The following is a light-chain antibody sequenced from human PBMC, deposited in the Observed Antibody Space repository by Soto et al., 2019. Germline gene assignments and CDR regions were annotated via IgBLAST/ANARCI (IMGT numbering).Light chain of an antibody. CDR2: DAS. V-gene: IGKV3-11*01. Sequence: EIVLTQSPATLSLSPGERATLSCRASQSVSSYLAWYQQKPGQAPRLRIYDASNRATGIPARFSGSVSGTDFTLSISSLEPEDFAVYYCQQRSNWPITFGQGTRLEIK. J-gene: IGKJ5*01. CDR1: QSVSSY. CDR3: QQRSNWPIT.